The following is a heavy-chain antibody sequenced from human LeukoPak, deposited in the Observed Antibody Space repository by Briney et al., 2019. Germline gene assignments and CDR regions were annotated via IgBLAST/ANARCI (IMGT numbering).Heavy chain of an antibody. V-gene: IGHV3-21*01. CDR3: ARDSGSSSSGWYY. CDR1: GFTFSSYS. J-gene: IGHJ4*02. D-gene: IGHD6-19*01. Sequence: GALRLCCAASGFTFSSYSMNWVRQAPGKGLEWVSSISSSSSYIYYADSVRGRFTISRDNAKNSLYLQMNSLRAEDTAVYYCARDSGSSSSGWYYWGQGTLVTVSS. CDR2: ISSSSSYI.